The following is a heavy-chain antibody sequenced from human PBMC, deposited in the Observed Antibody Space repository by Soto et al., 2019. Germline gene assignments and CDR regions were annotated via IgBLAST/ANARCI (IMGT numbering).Heavy chain of an antibody. V-gene: IGHV3-23*01. Sequence: EVQLLESGGGLVQPGGSLRLSCTASGFTFSSYAMNWVRQAPGTGLEWVSVISGSGGSTYYADSVKGRFTISRDNSKNKLYLQMNSLRAGDTAVYYCASRTSGWYFDYWGQGTLVTVSS. CDR2: ISGSGGST. CDR3: ASRTSGWYFDY. D-gene: IGHD6-19*01. CDR1: GFTFSSYA. J-gene: IGHJ4*02.